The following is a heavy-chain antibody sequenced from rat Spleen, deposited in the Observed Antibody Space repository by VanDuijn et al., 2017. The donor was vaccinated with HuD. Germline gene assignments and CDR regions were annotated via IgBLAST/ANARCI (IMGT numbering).Heavy chain of an antibody. J-gene: IGHJ2*01. D-gene: IGHD1-9*01. CDR2: IIYDGSNT. CDR3: ARPTTGIPFNY. V-gene: IGHV5-17*01. Sequence: EVQLVESGGGLVQPGRSLKLSCAASGFSFRDYAMAWVRQAPKKGLEWVATIIYDGSNTFYRDSVKGRFTISRDNAKSTLYLQVDSLRSEDTAIYYCARPTTGIPFNYWGQGVMVTVSS. CDR1: GFSFRDYA.